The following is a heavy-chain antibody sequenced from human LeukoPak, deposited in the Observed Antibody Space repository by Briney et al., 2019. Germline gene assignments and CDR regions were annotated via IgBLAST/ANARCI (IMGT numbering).Heavy chain of an antibody. J-gene: IGHJ6*04. V-gene: IGHV4-34*01. D-gene: IGHD3-10*01. CDR1: GGSFSGYY. Sequence: SETLSLTCAVSGGSFSGYYWSWIRQPPGKGLEWFGEINHSGSTNYNPSLKSRGTISVDTSKNQFSLKLSSVTAADTAVYYCASPKGAMVRGVMYDVWGKGTTVTISS. CDR3: ASPKGAMVRGVMYDV. CDR2: INHSGST.